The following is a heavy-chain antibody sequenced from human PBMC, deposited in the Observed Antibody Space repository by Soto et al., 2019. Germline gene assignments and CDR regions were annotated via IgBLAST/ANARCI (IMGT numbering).Heavy chain of an antibody. Sequence: GGSLRLSCAASGFTFSSYGMHWVRRAPGKGLEWVAVIWYDGSNKYYADSVKGRFTVSRDNSKNTLYLQMNSLRAEDTAVYYCARGFDFWSGVDYWGQGTLVTVSS. CDR2: IWYDGSNK. D-gene: IGHD3-3*01. CDR3: ARGFDFWSGVDY. V-gene: IGHV3-33*01. J-gene: IGHJ4*02. CDR1: GFTFSSYG.